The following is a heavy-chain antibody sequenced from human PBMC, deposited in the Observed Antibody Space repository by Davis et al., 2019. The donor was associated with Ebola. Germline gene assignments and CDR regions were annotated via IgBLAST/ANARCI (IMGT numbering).Heavy chain of an antibody. D-gene: IGHD2-15*01. CDR3: ARRIVVVVAATPLYYFDY. J-gene: IGHJ4*02. V-gene: IGHV1-18*04. Sequence: ASVKVSCKASGYTFTSYGISWVRQAPGQGLEWMGWISAYNGNTNYAQKLQGRVTMTTDTSTSTAYMELRSLRSDDTAVYYCARRIVVVVAATPLYYFDYWGQGTLVTVSS. CDR1: GYTFTSYG. CDR2: ISAYNGNT.